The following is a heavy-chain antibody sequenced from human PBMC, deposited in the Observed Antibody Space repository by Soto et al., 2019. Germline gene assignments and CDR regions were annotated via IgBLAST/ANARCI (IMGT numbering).Heavy chain of an antibody. Sequence: EAQLVESGGDLVQPGGSLRLSCAASGFSFSSYSMNWFRQAPGKGLEWVSYISRSSNTINYADSVKGRFTISRDNAKNSLFLQMNSLRAEDTAVYYCARDREDCSGDKCYETGSAYWGQGTLVSVSS. CDR1: GFSFSSYS. CDR3: ARDREDCSGDKCYETGSAY. V-gene: IGHV3-48*01. J-gene: IGHJ4*02. CDR2: ISRSSNTI. D-gene: IGHD2-15*01.